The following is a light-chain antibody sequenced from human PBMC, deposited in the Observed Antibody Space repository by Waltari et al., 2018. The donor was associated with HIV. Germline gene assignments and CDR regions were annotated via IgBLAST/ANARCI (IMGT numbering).Light chain of an antibody. J-gene: IGLJ2*01. V-gene: IGLV1-40*01. CDR3: QSYDSSLV. CDR1: SSNIGDGSD. Sequence: QSVLTQPPSVSGAPGQRLTIPCTGSSSNIGDGSDVHWSQQIAGATPKLLIYGDNNRPSGVPDRFSGSKSGTSASLAITGLQAEDAADYYCQSYDSSLVFGGGTKLTV. CDR2: GDN.